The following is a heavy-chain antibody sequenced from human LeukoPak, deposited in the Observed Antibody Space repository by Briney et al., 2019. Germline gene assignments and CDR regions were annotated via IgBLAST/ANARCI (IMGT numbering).Heavy chain of an antibody. J-gene: IGHJ4*02. CDR3: ARRGGIAADPFDY. D-gene: IGHD6-13*01. CDR1: GGSISSSSYY. Sequence: PSETLSLTCTVSGGSISSSSYYWGWIRQPPGKGLEWIGSIYYSGSTNYNPSLKSRVTISVDTSKNQFSLKLSSVTAADTAVYYCARRGGIAADPFDYWGQGTLVTVSS. V-gene: IGHV4-39*07. CDR2: IYYSGST.